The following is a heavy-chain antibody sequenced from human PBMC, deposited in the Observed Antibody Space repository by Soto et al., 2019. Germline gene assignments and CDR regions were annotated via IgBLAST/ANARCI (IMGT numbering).Heavy chain of an antibody. CDR2: IIPISDTT. V-gene: IGHV1-69*01. Sequence: QVQLVQSGAEVKKPGSSVKVSCKASGGTFSSYAISWVRQAPGQGLEWMGGIIPISDTTNYAQKFQGRVTITADESTSTAYMELSSLRSEDTAVYYCVRSQGSSTSLEIYYYYYYGMDVWGQGTTVTVSS. D-gene: IGHD2-2*01. J-gene: IGHJ6*02. CDR3: VRSQGSSTSLEIYYYYYYGMDV. CDR1: GGTFSSYA.